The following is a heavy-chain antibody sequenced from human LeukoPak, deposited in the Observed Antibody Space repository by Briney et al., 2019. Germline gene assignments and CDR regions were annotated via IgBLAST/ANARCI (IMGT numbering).Heavy chain of an antibody. D-gene: IGHD1-26*01. J-gene: IGHJ4*01. CDR3: ARHFVRSGSYWADY. CDR1: GYSISSGYY. V-gene: IGHV4-38-2*01. CDR2: IYHSGST. Sequence: SETLSLTCAVSGYSISSGYYWGWIRQPPGKGLEWIGIIYHSGSTYYNPSLKSRVTISVDTSKNQFSLRVTSVTAADPAVYYCARHFVRSGSYWADYWGQGTLVTVSS.